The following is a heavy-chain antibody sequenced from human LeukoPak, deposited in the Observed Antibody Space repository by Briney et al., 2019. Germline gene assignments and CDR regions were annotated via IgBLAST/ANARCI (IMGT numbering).Heavy chain of an antibody. V-gene: IGHV3-30*04. CDR1: GFTFSSYA. J-gene: IGHJ6*03. CDR3: ARGSGSWDYYYYYMDV. CDR2: ISYDGSNK. Sequence: GGSLRLSCAASGFTFSSYAMHWVRQAPGKGLEWVAVISYDGSNKYYADSVKGRFTISRDNSKNTLYLQMNSLRAEDTAVYYCARGSGSWDYYYYYMDVWGKGTTVTVSS. D-gene: IGHD1-26*01.